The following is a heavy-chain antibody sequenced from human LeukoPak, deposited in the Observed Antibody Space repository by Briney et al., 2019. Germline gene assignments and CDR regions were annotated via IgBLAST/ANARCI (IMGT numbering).Heavy chain of an antibody. CDR1: GFTFSSYW. V-gene: IGHV3-7*01. CDR2: IKQDGSEK. CDR3: AKDPRREFDY. Sequence: GGSLRLSCAASGFTFSSYWMSWVRQAPGKGLEWVANIKQDGSEKYYADSVKGRFTISRDNSKNTLYLQMNSLRAEDTAVYYCAKDPRREFDYWGQGTLVTVSS. J-gene: IGHJ4*02.